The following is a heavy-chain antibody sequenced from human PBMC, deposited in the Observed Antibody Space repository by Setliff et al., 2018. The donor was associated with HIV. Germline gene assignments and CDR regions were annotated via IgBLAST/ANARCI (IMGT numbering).Heavy chain of an antibody. V-gene: IGHV4-38-2*01. CDR1: SYSISSGYY. CDR2: IYHSGST. J-gene: IGHJ4*01. CDR3: ARLRYSVFDY. Sequence: PSETLSLTCAVSSYSISSGYYWGWIRQPPGKGLERIGNIYHSGSTYYNPSLKSRVTISVDTSKNQFSLKLSSVTAADTAVYYCARLRYSVFDYWGHGTLVTVS. D-gene: IGHD3-9*01.